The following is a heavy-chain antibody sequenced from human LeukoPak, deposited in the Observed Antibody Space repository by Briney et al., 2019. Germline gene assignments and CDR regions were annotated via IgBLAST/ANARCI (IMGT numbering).Heavy chain of an antibody. J-gene: IGHJ5*02. CDR1: GGTLNSHT. D-gene: IGHD1-26*01. Sequence: GASVKVSCKASGGTLNSHTFSWVRQAPGQGLEWMGRITPITDSAKYAQNFQDRVSITADKSTSTVYMELSSLRSEDTAVYFCARVNLRGSQYNWFDPWGQGTLVTVSS. CDR3: ARVNLRGSQYNWFDP. V-gene: IGHV1-69*08. CDR2: ITPITDSA.